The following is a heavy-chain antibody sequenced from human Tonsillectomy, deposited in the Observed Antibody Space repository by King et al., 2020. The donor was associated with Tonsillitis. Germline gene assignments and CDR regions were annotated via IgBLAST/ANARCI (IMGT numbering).Heavy chain of an antibody. CDR2: TFYGSKWNY. CDR1: GDSVFNNDAA. CDR3: SRQLNQGFDV. D-gene: IGHD1-1*01. J-gene: IGHJ3*01. Sequence: VQLQQSGPGLVRPSQTLSLTCAISGDSVFNNDAAWTWVRQSPSRGLEWLGRTFYGSKWNYDYALSVRSRITINADTSKNQFSLQLNSVTPDDTATYYCSRQLNQGFDVWGQGTTVTVS. V-gene: IGHV6-1*01.